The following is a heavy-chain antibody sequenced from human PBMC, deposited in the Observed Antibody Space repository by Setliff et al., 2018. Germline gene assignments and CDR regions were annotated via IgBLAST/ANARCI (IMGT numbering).Heavy chain of an antibody. CDR2: LYTSGDT. CDR3: ARDRVVVLAGRRGFYFDY. CDR1: GGSISSHY. Sequence: SETLSLTCTVSGGSISSHYWTWIRQPAGKGLEWIGRLYTSGDTNYNPPLKSRVSMSLDTSKNQFSLKLSSVTAADTAVYYCARDRVVVLAGRRGFYFDYWGQGTLVTVSS. J-gene: IGHJ4*02. D-gene: IGHD2-15*01. V-gene: IGHV4-4*07.